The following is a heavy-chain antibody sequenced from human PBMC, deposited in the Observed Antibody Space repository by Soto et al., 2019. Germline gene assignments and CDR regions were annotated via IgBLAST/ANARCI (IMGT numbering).Heavy chain of an antibody. CDR1: GGSFSGYY. Sequence: SETLSLTCAVYGGSFSGYYWSWIRQPPGKGLEWIGEINHSGSTNYNPSLKSRVTISVDTSKNQFSLKLSSVTAADTAVYYCARDLVKTMVRGVTTPPYGMDVWGQGTTVTVSS. CDR3: ARDLVKTMVRGVTTPPYGMDV. V-gene: IGHV4-34*01. D-gene: IGHD3-10*01. CDR2: INHSGST. J-gene: IGHJ6*02.